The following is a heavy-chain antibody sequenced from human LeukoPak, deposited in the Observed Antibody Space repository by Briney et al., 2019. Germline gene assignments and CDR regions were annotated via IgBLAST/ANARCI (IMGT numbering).Heavy chain of an antibody. CDR1: GGSVSDYY. CDR2: IYHTGST. V-gene: IGHV4-59*02. Sequence: PSETLSLTCTISGGSVSDYYWSWIRQSPGKGLEWIGYIYHTGSTSYSPSLKSRVTISADTSQNQFSLKLSSVTAADTAVYYCARSRGLYYYYYMDVWGKGTTVTVSS. CDR3: ARSRGLYYYYYMDV. D-gene: IGHD6-19*01. J-gene: IGHJ6*03.